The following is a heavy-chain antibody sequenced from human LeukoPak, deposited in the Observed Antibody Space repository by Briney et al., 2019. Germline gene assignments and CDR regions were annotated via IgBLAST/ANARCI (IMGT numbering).Heavy chain of an antibody. CDR1: GYTFTGYY. D-gene: IGHD3-22*01. V-gene: IGHV1-2*06. CDR3: ARDVAYDSSGYYSVDY. Sequence: ASVKVSCKASGYTFTGYYMHWVRQAPGQGLEWMGRINPNSGGTNYAQKFHGRVTMTRDTSISTAYMELSRLRSDDTAVYYCARDVAYDSSGYYSVDYWGQGTLVTVSS. J-gene: IGHJ4*02. CDR2: INPNSGGT.